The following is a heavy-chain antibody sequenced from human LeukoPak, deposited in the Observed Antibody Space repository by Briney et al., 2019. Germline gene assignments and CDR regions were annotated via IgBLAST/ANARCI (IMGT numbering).Heavy chain of an antibody. Sequence: SQTLSLTCTVSGGSISSGDYYWSWIRQPPGKGLEWIGYIYYSGSTYYNPSLKSRVTISVDTSKNQFSLKLSSVTAADTAVYYCARVCIDYYGSGKIDYWGQGTLVTVSS. J-gene: IGHJ4*02. CDR1: GGSISSGDYY. CDR3: ARVCIDYYGSGKIDY. D-gene: IGHD3-10*01. V-gene: IGHV4-30-4*08. CDR2: IYYSGST.